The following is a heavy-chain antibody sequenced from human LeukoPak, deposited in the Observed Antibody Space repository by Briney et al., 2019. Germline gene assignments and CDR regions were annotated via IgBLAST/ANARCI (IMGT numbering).Heavy chain of an antibody. V-gene: IGHV3-33*01. D-gene: IGHD3-10*01. CDR2: IWYDGSDK. CDR3: ASAPYGSGTFLDY. Sequence: RSLRLSCAASGFTFSSSGMHWVRQAPGKGLEWVAVIWYDGSDKYSADSVKGRFTISRDNSKNTLYLQMNSLRAEDTAVYYCASAPYGSGTFLDYWGQGTLVTVSS. J-gene: IGHJ4*02. CDR1: GFTFSSSG.